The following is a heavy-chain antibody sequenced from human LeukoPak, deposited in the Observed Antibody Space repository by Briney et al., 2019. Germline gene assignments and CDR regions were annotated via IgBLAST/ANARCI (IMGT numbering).Heavy chain of an antibody. CDR2: IIPIFGTA. CDR3: ARDPEPYYYDSSGSLGVDY. Sequence: ASVKVSCKASGGTFSSYAISWVRQAPGQGLEWMGGIIPIFGTANYAQKFQGRVTITADESTSTAYMELSSLRSEDTAVYYCARDPEPYYYDSSGSLGVDYWGQGTLVTVSS. D-gene: IGHD3-22*01. V-gene: IGHV1-69*13. CDR1: GGTFSSYA. J-gene: IGHJ4*02.